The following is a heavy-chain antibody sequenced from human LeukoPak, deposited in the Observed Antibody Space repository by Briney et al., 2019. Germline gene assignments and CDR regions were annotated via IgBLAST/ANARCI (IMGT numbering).Heavy chain of an antibody. CDR1: GVSISSGSYY. V-gene: IGHV4-61*02. CDR2: IYTSGST. CDR3: ARDGGSSPWYYFDY. Sequence: SETLTLTCTVSGVSISSGSYYWSWIRQPAGKGLEWIGRIYTSGSTNYNPSLKSRVTMTVDTSKNQFSLKLSSVTTADTAVYYCARDGGSSPWYYFDYWGQGTLVTVSS. J-gene: IGHJ4*02. D-gene: IGHD6-13*01.